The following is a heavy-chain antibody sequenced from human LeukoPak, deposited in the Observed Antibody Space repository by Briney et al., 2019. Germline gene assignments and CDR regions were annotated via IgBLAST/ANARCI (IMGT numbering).Heavy chain of an antibody. CDR1: GYTLTELS. Sequence: GASVKVSCKVSGYTLTELSMHWVRQAPGKGLEWMGGFDPEDGETIYAQKLQGRVTMTEDTSTDTAYMELSSLRSEDTAVYYCATERPFGEQWLVRSFDYWGQGTLVTVSS. J-gene: IGHJ4*02. V-gene: IGHV1-24*01. D-gene: IGHD6-19*01. CDR2: FDPEDGET. CDR3: ATERPFGEQWLVRSFDY.